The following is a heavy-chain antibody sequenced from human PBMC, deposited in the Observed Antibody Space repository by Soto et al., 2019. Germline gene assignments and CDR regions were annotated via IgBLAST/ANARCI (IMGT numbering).Heavy chain of an antibody. V-gene: IGHV1-2*02. D-gene: IGHD3-3*01. J-gene: IGHJ6*02. Sequence: QVQLVESGAEVKKPGASVKVSCKASGYTFTGYYMHWVRQAPGQGLEWMGWINPNSGGTNYAQKFQGRVTMTRDTSISTDYMELSRLRFDDTAVYYCAREEGYDFWSGYYTGKYDYYGMDVWAQVATVNVS. CDR2: INPNSGGT. CDR1: GYTFTGYY. CDR3: AREEGYDFWSGYYTGKYDYYGMDV.